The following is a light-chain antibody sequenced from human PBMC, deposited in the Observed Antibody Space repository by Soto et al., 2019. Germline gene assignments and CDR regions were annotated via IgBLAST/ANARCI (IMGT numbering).Light chain of an antibody. CDR3: TSYRRGPLYA. Sequence: QSVLTQPASVSGSPGQSITVSCTGISSDVGGSNYVSWYQQHPGKAPRLIIFDVNNRPSGVSPRFSGSKSGNTASLPISGLLAEDEANYFCTSYRRGPLYAFGPGTTVTV. CDR2: DVN. V-gene: IGLV2-14*03. J-gene: IGLJ1*01. CDR1: SSDVGGSNY.